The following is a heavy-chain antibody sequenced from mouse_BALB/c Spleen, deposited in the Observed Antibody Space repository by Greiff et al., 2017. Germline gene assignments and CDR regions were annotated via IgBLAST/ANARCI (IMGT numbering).Heavy chain of an antibody. V-gene: IGHV3-2*02. CDR3: ARDGYLDY. CDR1: GYSITSDYA. Sequence: VQLKESGPGLVKPSQSLSLTCTVTGYSITSDYAWNWIRQFPGNKLEWMGYISYSGSTSYNPSLKSRISITRDTSKNQFFLQLNSVTTEDTATYFCARDGYLDYWGPGATLTVSS. CDR2: ISYSGST. J-gene: IGHJ2*01.